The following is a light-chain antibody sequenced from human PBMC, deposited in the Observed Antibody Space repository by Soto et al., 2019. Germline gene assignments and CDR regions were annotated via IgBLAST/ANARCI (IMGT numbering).Light chain of an antibody. CDR3: QQRSNWPRT. V-gene: IGKV3-11*01. CDR1: QSVSSY. J-gene: IGKJ1*01. CDR2: GVS. Sequence: EIVLTQSPGTLSLSPGERATLSCRASQSVSSYLAWYQQKPGQAPRLLIYGVSSRATGIPARFSGSGSGTDFTLTISSLEPEDFAVYYCQQRSNWPRTFGQGTKVDI.